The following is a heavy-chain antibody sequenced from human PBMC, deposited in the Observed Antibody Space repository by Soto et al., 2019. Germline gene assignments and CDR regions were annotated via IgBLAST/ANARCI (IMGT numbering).Heavy chain of an antibody. CDR3: ARGRGVVTPAGTPDAFDV. D-gene: IGHD2-21*02. Sequence: ASVKVSCKASGYIFNKYGFNWVRQAPGQGLEWMGRISAFNGYTNFAQKFQGRVTLTTDTSTNTAYMELSSLRSDDTAIYYCARGRGVVTPAGTPDAFDVWGQGTMVTVSS. CDR2: ISAFNGYT. V-gene: IGHV1-18*01. CDR1: GYIFNKYG. J-gene: IGHJ3*01.